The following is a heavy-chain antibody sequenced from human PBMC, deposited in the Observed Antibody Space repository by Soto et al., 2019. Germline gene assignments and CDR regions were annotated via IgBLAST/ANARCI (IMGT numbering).Heavy chain of an antibody. CDR3: ARTFRMVRGTYQYYFDY. CDR1: GGSISSGGYY. Sequence: SETLSLTCTVSGGSISSGGYYWSWIRQHPGKGLEWIGYIYYSGSTYYNPSLKSRVTISVDTSKNQFSLKLSSVTAADTAVYYCARTFRMVRGTYQYYFDYRGQGTLVTVSS. CDR2: IYYSGST. J-gene: IGHJ4*02. V-gene: IGHV4-31*03. D-gene: IGHD3-10*01.